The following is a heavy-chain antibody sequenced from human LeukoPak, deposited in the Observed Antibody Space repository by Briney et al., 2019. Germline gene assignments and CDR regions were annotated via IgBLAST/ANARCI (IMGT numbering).Heavy chain of an antibody. Sequence: KPSETLSLTCAVYGRSFSGYYWSWIRQPPGKGLEWIGEINHSGSTNYNPSLKSRVTISVDTSKNQFSLKLSSATAADTAVYYCARSPYYDILTGYLDAFDIWGQGTMVTVSS. D-gene: IGHD3-9*01. CDR3: ARSPYYDILTGYLDAFDI. J-gene: IGHJ3*02. CDR2: INHSGST. V-gene: IGHV4-34*01. CDR1: GRSFSGYY.